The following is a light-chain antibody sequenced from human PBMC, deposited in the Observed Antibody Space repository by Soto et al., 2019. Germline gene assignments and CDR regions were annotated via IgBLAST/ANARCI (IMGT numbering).Light chain of an antibody. Sequence: DIQMTQSPSTLSASVGDRVTITCRASQYIGSWLAWYQQKPGKAPKLLIYKASSLESGVTSRFSGSGSGTDSTLTISSLQPDDFATYYCPHYNPDSGTFGTGTNVDIK. CDR2: KAS. CDR1: QYIGSW. J-gene: IGKJ3*01. CDR3: PHYNPDSGT. V-gene: IGKV1-5*03.